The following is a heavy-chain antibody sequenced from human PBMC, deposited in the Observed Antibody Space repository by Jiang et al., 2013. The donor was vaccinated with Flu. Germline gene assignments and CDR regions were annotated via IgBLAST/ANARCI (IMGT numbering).Heavy chain of an antibody. CDR1: SDSAA. CDR2: AYYRSKWYN. V-gene: IGHV6-1*01. D-gene: IGHD6-25*01. J-gene: IGHJ6*02. CDR3: ARAFGISAVALDV. Sequence: SDSAAWNWIRQSPSRGLEWLGRAYYRSKWYNDYAVSVKSRITIKPDTTKNQFSLQLNSVTPEDTAVYYCARAFGISAVALDVWGQGTTVSVSS.